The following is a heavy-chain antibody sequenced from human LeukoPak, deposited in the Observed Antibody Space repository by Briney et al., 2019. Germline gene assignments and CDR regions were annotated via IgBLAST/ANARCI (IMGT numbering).Heavy chain of an antibody. Sequence: GESLKISCKGSGYSFTSYWIGWVRQMPGKGLEWMGIIYPGDSDTRYSPSFQGQVTISADKSISTAYLQRSSLKASDTAMYYCARHGSSWYNYYYMDVWGKGTTVTVSS. D-gene: IGHD6-13*01. V-gene: IGHV5-51*01. CDR2: IYPGDSDT. CDR3: ARHGSSWYNYYYMDV. J-gene: IGHJ6*03. CDR1: GYSFTSYW.